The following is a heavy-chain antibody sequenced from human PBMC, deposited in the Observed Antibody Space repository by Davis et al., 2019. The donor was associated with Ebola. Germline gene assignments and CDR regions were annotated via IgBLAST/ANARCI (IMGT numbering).Heavy chain of an antibody. J-gene: IGHJ6*03. V-gene: IGHV3-7*03. CDR3: ARDRRGCSSTSCSYYYYYMDV. D-gene: IGHD2-2*01. CDR1: GFTFSSYS. CDR2: VKEDGSEK. Sequence: PGGSLRLSCAASGFTFSSYSVNWVRQAPGKGLEWVANVKEDGSEKHYVDSVKGRFTISRDNAKNSLYLQMNSLRAEDTAVYYCARDRRGCSSTSCSYYYYYMDVWGKGTTVTVSS.